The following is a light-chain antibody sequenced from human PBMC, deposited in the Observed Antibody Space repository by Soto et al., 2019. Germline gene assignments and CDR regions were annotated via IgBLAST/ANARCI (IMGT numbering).Light chain of an antibody. CDR2: EVT. CDR1: SSDVGGYNY. J-gene: IGLJ2*01. V-gene: IGLV2-14*01. Sequence: QSVLTQPASVSGSPGQSITISCTGTSSDVGGYNYVSWYQQHPGKAPKVMIYEVTNRPSGVSNRFSGSKSGNTASLTISGLQSKDEADYYCSSYTTSSPLFGGGTKLTVL. CDR3: SSYTTSSPL.